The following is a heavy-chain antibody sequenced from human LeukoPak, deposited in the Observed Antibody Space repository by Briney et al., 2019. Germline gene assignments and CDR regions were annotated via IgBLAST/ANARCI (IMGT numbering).Heavy chain of an antibody. CDR3: AREWGAYYDFWSGYYYYMDV. V-gene: IGHV4-34*01. CDR2: INHSGDT. J-gene: IGHJ6*03. D-gene: IGHD3-3*01. Sequence: SETLSLTCAVYGGSFNGYYWSWVRQPPGRGPEWIGEINHSGDTNYDPSLKSRVTLSVDTSKNQFSLKLRSVTAADTAVYYCAREWGAYYDFWSGYYYYMDVWGKGTTVTVSS. CDR1: GGSFNGYY.